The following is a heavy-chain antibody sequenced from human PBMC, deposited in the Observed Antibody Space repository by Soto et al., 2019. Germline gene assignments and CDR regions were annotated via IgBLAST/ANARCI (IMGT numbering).Heavy chain of an antibody. J-gene: IGHJ4*02. CDR2: ISYDGSNK. Sequence: GGGPRISFSASGFTLIRYCMHRGRPAPGKGLEWVAVISYDGSNKYYADSVKGRFTISRDNSKNTLYLQMNSLRAEDTAVYYCAKDLYYYGSGSQNGDYWGQGTLVTVSS. CDR3: AKDLYYYGSGSQNGDY. V-gene: IGHV3-30*18. CDR1: GFTLIRYC. D-gene: IGHD3-10*01.